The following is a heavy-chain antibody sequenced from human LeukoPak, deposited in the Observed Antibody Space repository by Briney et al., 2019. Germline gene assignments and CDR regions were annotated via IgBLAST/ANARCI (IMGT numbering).Heavy chain of an antibody. Sequence: GGSLRLSCAASGFTFGSYAMHWVRQAPGKGLEYVSAISSNGGSTYYANSVKGRFTISRDNSKNTLYLQMGSLRAEDMAVHYCARDGDYGDYYMVYWGQGTLVTVSS. CDR2: ISSNGGST. J-gene: IGHJ4*02. CDR1: GFTFGSYA. CDR3: ARDGDYGDYYMVY. D-gene: IGHD4-17*01. V-gene: IGHV3-64*01.